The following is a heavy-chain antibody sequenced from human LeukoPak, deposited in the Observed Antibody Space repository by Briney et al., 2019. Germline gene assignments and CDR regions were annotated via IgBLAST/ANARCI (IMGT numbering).Heavy chain of an antibody. J-gene: IGHJ4*02. V-gene: IGHV3-23*01. CDR2: ISGSGGST. CDR3: AKLWGTQYCSSTSCYFDY. Sequence: PGGSLRLSCAASGFTFSSYAMSWVRQAPGKGLEWVSAISGSGGSTYYADSVKGRFTISRDNFKNTLYLQMNSLRAEDTAVYYCAKLWGTQYCSSTSCYFDYWGQGTLVTVSS. CDR1: GFTFSSYA. D-gene: IGHD2-2*01.